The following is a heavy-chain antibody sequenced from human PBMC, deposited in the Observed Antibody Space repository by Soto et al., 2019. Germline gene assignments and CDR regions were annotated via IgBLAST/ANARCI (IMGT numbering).Heavy chain of an antibody. CDR3: ARATFIRKGYYDATDYY. CDR1: GGSISSGGFS. CDR2: IYYSGST. D-gene: IGHD3-22*01. J-gene: IGHJ6*01. V-gene: IGHV4-30-2*06. Sequence: SETLSLTCAVSGGSISSGGFSWSWIRQSPGKGLELIGYIYYSGSTYYNPSLKSRVTISVDRSKNEFSLRLSSVTAADTAVYYCARATFIRKGYYDATDYY.